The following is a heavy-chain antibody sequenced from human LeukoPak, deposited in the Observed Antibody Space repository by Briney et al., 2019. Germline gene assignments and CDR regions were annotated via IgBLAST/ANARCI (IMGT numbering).Heavy chain of an antibody. Sequence: ASVKVSCKVSGYTLTELSMHWVRQAPGKGLEWMGGFDPEDGETIYAQKFQGRVTMTEDTSTDTAYMELSSLRSEDTAVYYCATENGLGTAFDIWGQGTMVTVSS. D-gene: IGHD7-27*01. J-gene: IGHJ3*02. CDR2: FDPEDGET. CDR3: ATENGLGTAFDI. CDR1: GYTLTELS. V-gene: IGHV1-24*01.